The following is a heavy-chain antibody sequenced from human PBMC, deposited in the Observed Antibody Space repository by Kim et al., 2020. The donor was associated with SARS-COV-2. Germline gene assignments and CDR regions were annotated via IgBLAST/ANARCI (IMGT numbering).Heavy chain of an antibody. V-gene: IGHV1-18*01. CDR1: GYTFTSYG. CDR2: ISAYKGNT. D-gene: IGHD2-21*02. Sequence: ASVNVSCKASGYTFTSYGISWVRQAPGQGLEWMGWISAYKGNTNYAQKLQGRVTMTTDTSTSTAHMEPRRLRSDDTAVYYCARRGLLQSFDYWGQGTLVTVSS. CDR3: ARRGLLQSFDY. J-gene: IGHJ4*02.